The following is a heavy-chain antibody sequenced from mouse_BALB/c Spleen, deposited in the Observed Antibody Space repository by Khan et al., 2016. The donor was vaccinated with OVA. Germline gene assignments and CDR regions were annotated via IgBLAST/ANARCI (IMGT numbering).Heavy chain of an antibody. CDR2: IWSDGST. D-gene: IGHD2-3*01. V-gene: IGHV2-6*02. CDR1: GFSLTSYG. J-gene: IGHJ4*01. CDR3: ARYFDGYSSLYAMDY. Sequence: VQLKQSGPGLVAPSQSLCITCTVSGFSLTSYGVHWVRQPPGKGLEWLVVIWSDGSTNYNSVLKSRLSISKDNSKSQVFLKMNSLQTDDTAIYYCARYFDGYSSLYAMDYWGQGTSVTVSS.